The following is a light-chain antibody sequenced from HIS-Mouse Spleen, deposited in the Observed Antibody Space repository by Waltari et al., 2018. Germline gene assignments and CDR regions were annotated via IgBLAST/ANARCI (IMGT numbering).Light chain of an antibody. V-gene: IGLV3-25*03. CDR2: KDS. Sequence: SYELTQPPSVSVSPGQTARLTCSGDAFPKPYAYWYQQKPGQAPVLVIYKDSERPSGIPERFSGSSSGTTVTLTISGVQAEDEADYYCQSADSSGTWVFGGGTKLTVL. CDR1: AFPKPY. CDR3: QSADSSGTWV. J-gene: IGLJ3*02.